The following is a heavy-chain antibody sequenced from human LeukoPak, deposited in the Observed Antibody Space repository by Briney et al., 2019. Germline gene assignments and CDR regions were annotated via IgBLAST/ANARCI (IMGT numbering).Heavy chain of an antibody. V-gene: IGHV3-11*01. J-gene: IGHJ4*02. D-gene: IGHD6-13*01. CDR3: ARDGTAVGINYDY. Sequence: GGSLRLSCVASGFSLGDHGMSWVRQAPGKGLEWISYSKSEGTTTSYADSVKGRFTISRDNAKNSLYLQMNSLRAEDTAVYYCARDGTAVGINYDYWGQGTLVTVSS. CDR2: SKSEGTTT. CDR1: GFSLGDHG.